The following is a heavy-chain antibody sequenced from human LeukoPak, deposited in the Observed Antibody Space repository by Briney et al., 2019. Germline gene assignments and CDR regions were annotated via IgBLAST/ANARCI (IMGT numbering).Heavy chain of an antibody. D-gene: IGHD3-3*01. J-gene: IGHJ3*02. CDR1: GYTFSSYG. V-gene: IGHV1-18*01. CDR2: ISGYNGNT. CDR3: ARHGTYATYYDFWSGYSAFDI. Sequence: ASVKVSCKASGYTFSSYGISWLRQAPGQGLEWMGWISGYNGNTDYAQKLQGRVTMTTDTSTSTAYMELRSLRSDDTAVYYCARHGTYATYYDFWSGYSAFDIWGQGTMVTVSS.